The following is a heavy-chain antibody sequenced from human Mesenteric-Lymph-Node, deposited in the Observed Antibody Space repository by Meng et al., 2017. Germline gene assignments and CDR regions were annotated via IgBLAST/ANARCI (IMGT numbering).Heavy chain of an antibody. J-gene: IGHJ4*02. Sequence: QLPASGPGLVKPSGTRFLTCDVSVGSIRNDQWWSWVRQAPGKGLEWIGESYHSGRTNYNPSVKSRVSMSVDKSQNHFSLRLSSVTAADTAVYYCTTLYGDSISWGQGTLVTVSS. V-gene: IGHV4-4*02. D-gene: IGHD4-17*01. CDR3: TTLYGDSIS. CDR1: VGSIRNDQW. CDR2: SYHSGRT.